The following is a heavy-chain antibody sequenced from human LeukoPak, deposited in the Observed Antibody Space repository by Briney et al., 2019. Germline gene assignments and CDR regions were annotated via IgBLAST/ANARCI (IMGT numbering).Heavy chain of an antibody. V-gene: IGHV4-59*01. Sequence: SETLSLTCTVSGGSISSYYWSWLRQPPGKGLEWIGYIYYSGSTNYNPSLKSRVTISVDTSKNQFSLKLSSVTAADTAVYYCARSYYGSGSYYGNYYYGMDVWGQGTTVTVSS. D-gene: IGHD3-10*01. J-gene: IGHJ6*02. CDR3: ARSYYGSGSYYGNYYYGMDV. CDR2: IYYSGST. CDR1: GGSISSYY.